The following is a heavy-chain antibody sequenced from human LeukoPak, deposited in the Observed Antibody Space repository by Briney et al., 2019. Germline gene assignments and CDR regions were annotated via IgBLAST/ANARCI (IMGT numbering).Heavy chain of an antibody. CDR2: IYTSGTT. J-gene: IGHJ6*03. Sequence: SETLSLTCTVSGGSISSGSYYWSWIRQPAGKGLEWIGRIYTSGTTNYNPSLKSRVTISVDTSKNQFSLKLSSVTAADTAVYYRACSGWYISVNYYYYMDVWGNGTTVTISS. D-gene: IGHD6-19*01. CDR3: ACSGWYISVNYYYYMDV. V-gene: IGHV4-61*02. CDR1: GGSISSGSYY.